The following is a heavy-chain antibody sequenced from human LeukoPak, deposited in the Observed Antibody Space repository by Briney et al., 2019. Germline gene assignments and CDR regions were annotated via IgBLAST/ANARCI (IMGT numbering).Heavy chain of an antibody. CDR2: ISGSGGST. CDR1: GFTFSSYA. Sequence: GGSLRLSCAASGFTFSSYAMSWVRQAPGKGPEWVSAISGSGGSTYYADSVKGRFTISRDNSKNTLYLQMHSLRAEDTAVYYSAKDRGIWYFDYWGQGTLVTVSS. D-gene: IGHD3-10*01. J-gene: IGHJ4*02. V-gene: IGHV3-23*01. CDR3: AKDRGIWYFDY.